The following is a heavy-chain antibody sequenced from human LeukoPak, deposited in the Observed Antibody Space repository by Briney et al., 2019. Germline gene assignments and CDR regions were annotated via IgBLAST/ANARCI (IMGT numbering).Heavy chain of an antibody. Sequence: PSETLSLTCTVSGGSISSYYWSWIRQPPGKGLEWIGYIYYSGSTNYNPSLKSRVTISVDTSKNQFSLKLSSVTAADTAVYYCARDRFGVVANNWFDPWGQGTLVTVSS. D-gene: IGHD3-16*01. V-gene: IGHV4-59*01. CDR3: ARDRFGVVANNWFDP. CDR2: IYYSGST. CDR1: GGSISSYY. J-gene: IGHJ5*02.